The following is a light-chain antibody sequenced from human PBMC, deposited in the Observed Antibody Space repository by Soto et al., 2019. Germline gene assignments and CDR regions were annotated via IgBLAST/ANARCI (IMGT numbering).Light chain of an antibody. J-gene: IGLJ2*01. CDR3: SSYTGSNINTVV. Sequence: QSALTPPASVSGSPGQSITISCTGTSSDIGKYNYVSWFQQHPAKAPKLIIFEVSTRPSGVSNRFSGSKSGNTASLTISGLQAEDEADYYCSSYTGSNINTVVFGGGTKLTVL. V-gene: IGLV2-14*01. CDR1: SSDIGKYNY. CDR2: EVS.